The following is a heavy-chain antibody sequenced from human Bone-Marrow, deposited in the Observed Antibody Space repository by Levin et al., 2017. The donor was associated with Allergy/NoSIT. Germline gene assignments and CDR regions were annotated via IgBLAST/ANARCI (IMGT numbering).Heavy chain of an antibody. CDR2: IYDGGRT. CDR3: ARTLYYYDSSDIRLFGFDI. J-gene: IGHJ3*02. V-gene: IGHV3-53*01. Sequence: GGSLRLSCAVSGFTVSRNYMSWVRQAPGKGLEWVSVIYDGGRTYYADSVKGRFTISRDNSKNTLYLQMNSLRAEDTAVYYCARTLYYYDSSDIRLFGFDIWGQGTMVTVSS. D-gene: IGHD3-22*01. CDR1: GFTVSRNY.